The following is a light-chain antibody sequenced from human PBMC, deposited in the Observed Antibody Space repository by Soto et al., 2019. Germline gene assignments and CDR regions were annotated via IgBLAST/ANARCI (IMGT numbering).Light chain of an antibody. CDR1: QSISSW. J-gene: IGKJ4*01. V-gene: IGKV1-5*01. CDR2: EGS. Sequence: DIQMTQSPSTLSASVGDRVTITCRANQSISSWLAWYQQKPGKAPKLLISEGSSLQSGVPSRFSGSGSGAEFTLTISSLQPDDLATYYCKKYNSSQLTLGGGTKVDIK. CDR3: KKYNSSQLT.